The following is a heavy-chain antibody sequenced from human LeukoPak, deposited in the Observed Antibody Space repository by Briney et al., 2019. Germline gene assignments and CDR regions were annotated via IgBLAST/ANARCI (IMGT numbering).Heavy chain of an antibody. Sequence: GGSLRLSCTASGFTFGDYSMTWFRQAPGKGLEWVSFIRNKASGGTTEHAASVSGRFTTSRDDSKSIAYLQMNSLKTEDTALYYCTRDRIMTDFWGQGTLVTVSS. V-gene: IGHV3-49*03. D-gene: IGHD2-15*01. CDR1: GFTFGDYS. CDR3: TRDRIMTDF. CDR2: IRNKASGGTT. J-gene: IGHJ4*02.